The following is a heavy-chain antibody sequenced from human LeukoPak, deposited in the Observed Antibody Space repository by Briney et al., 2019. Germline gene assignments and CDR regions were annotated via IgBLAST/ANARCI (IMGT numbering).Heavy chain of an antibody. V-gene: IGHV3-15*01. J-gene: IGHJ1*01. CDR3: TTIARRALYFQH. D-gene: IGHD1-14*01. CDR1: GFTFSNAW. CDR2: IKSKTDGGTT. Sequence: GGSLRLSCAASGFTFSNAWMSWVRQAPGKGLEWVGRIKSKTDGGTTVYAAPVKGRFTISRDDSKNTLYLQMNSLKTEDTAVYYCTTIARRALYFQHWGQGTLVTVSS.